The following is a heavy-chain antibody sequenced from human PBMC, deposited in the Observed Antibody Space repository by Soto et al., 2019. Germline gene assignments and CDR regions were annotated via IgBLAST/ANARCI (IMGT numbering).Heavy chain of an antibody. CDR2: IKEDASEE. J-gene: IGHJ4*02. CDR1: GFTFSTYW. Sequence: EVQLVQSGGDLVQPGGSLRLSCVASGFTFSTYWMTWVRQAPGMGLEWVAGIKEDASEEDYVDSVKGRFSISRDNAKNSLYLQLNSLRAEDRAVYYCATAISSAFSGFDSWGQGSLVTVSS. D-gene: IGHD1-26*01. V-gene: IGHV3-7*01. CDR3: ATAISSAFSGFDS.